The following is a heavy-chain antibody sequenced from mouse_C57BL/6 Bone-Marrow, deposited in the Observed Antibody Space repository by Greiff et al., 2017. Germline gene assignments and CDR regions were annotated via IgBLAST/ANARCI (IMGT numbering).Heavy chain of an antibody. CDR2: IDPSDSYT. J-gene: IGHJ1*03. V-gene: IGHV1-59*01. D-gene: IGHD1-1*01. Sequence: QVQLQQSGAELVRPGTSVKLSCKASGYTFTSYWMHWVKQRPGQGLEWIGVIDPSDSYTNYNQKFKGKATLTVDTSSSTAYMQLSSLTSEDSAVYYCAIEREFYSGYFDDWGKGTTVTVSS. CDR3: AIEREFYSGYFDD. CDR1: GYTFTSYW.